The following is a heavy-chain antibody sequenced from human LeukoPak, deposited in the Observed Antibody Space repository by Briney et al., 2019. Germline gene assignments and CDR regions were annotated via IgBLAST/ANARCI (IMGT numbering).Heavy chain of an antibody. J-gene: IGHJ4*02. CDR2: IYYSGST. V-gene: IGHV4-59*01. D-gene: IGHD3-10*01. CDR1: GGSISSYY. CDR3: ARFDGESSAPYYFDY. Sequence: PSETLSLTCRVSGGSISSYYWSWMRQPPGKGLEWIGDIYYSGSTNYNPSLKSRVTIPVDTSKKQFYLTLTSVTAADTAVYYCARFDGESSAPYYFDYWGQGTLVTVSS.